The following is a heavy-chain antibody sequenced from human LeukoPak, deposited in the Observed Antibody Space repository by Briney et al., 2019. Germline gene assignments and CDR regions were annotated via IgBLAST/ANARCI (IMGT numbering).Heavy chain of an antibody. CDR3: AKYLTVAGSTGYFDY. Sequence: QTGGSLRLSCAASGFTLSSYAMSWVSQAPGKGLEWVSAISGSGGSTYYADSVKGRFTISRDNSKNTLYLQMNSLRAEDTAVYYCAKYLTVAGSTGYFDYWGQGTLVTVSS. D-gene: IGHD6-19*01. V-gene: IGHV3-23*01. CDR1: GFTLSSYA. J-gene: IGHJ4*02. CDR2: ISGSGGST.